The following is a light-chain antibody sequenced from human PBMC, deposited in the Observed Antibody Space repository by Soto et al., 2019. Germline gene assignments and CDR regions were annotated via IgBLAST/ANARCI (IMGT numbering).Light chain of an antibody. CDR3: QQYDSYLYT. CDR2: KAS. J-gene: IGKJ2*01. CDR1: QSISSW. Sequence: DIQMTQSPSTLSAFVGDRVTITCRASQSISSWLAWYQQKPGRAPKLLIYKASTLESGVPSRFSGSGSGTEFTLTISSLQPDDFATYYCQQYDSYLYTFGQGTKLEI. V-gene: IGKV1-5*03.